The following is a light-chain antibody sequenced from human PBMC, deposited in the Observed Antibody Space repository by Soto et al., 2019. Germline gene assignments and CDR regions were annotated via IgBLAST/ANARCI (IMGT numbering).Light chain of an antibody. CDR2: GAS. CDR1: QSIRSN. Sequence: EIVMTQSPDTLSVSPGEGATLSCRVSQSIRSNLAWYQQRPGQAPRLLMYGASTRADGIPARFTGSGSGTEFTLTISRLEPEDFAVYYCHQYGSPPPITFGQGTRLEIK. V-gene: IGKV3-15*01. CDR3: HQYGSPPPIT. J-gene: IGKJ5*01.